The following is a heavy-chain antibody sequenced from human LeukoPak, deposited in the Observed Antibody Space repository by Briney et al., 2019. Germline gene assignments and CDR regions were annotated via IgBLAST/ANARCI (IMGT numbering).Heavy chain of an antibody. CDR3: PRGLRWTDF. CDR2: VSYDGANK. CDR1: GFTLSSYA. D-gene: IGHD4-23*01. Sequence: GRSLRLSCAASGFTLSSYAMHWVRQTPGKGLERVAVVSYDGANKYYADSVKGRFTISRDISKNTLYLQMNSLRAEDTGVYYCPRGLRWTDFWGQGTLVTVSS. V-gene: IGHV3-30*04. J-gene: IGHJ4*02.